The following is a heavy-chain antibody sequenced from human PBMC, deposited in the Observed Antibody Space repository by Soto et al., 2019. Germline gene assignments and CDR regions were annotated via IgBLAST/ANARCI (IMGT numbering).Heavy chain of an antibody. D-gene: IGHD3-22*01. J-gene: IGHJ5*02. CDR3: ARDFFDSSDYTTNWFDP. Sequence: PSETLSLTCTVSGGSISSSSYYWGWIRQPPGKGLEWIGSIFYSGTTYYNPSLKSRVTISVDTSKNQFSLKLTSVTAADAALYHCARDFFDSSDYTTNWFDPWGQGTLVTVSS. CDR1: GGSISSSSYY. CDR2: IFYSGTT. V-gene: IGHV4-39*01.